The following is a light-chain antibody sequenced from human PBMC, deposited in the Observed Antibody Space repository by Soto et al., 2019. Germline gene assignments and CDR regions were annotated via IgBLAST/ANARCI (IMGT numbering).Light chain of an antibody. CDR1: QSVSSAY. CDR2: GAS. J-gene: IGKJ2*01. Sequence: EIVLTQSPGTLSLSPGERATLSCRASQSVSSAYLAWYQQIPGQAPRLLIYGASSRATGIPDRFCGIGSGTEFTRSISGLEPEEFAVSYCQQSGSSFYTFGQGTKLAIK. V-gene: IGKV3-20*01. CDR3: QQSGSSFYT.